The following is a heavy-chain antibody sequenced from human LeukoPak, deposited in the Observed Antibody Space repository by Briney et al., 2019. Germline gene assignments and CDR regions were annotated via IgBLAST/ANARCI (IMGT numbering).Heavy chain of an antibody. V-gene: IGHV4-38-2*02. J-gene: IGHJ5*02. Sequence: GKKLGWIGMVQHSGSTYYNPSLRIRVTISVDTSRNQFSLKLRSATAADTAVYYCARENPHNGFEPWGQGSLVTDSS. D-gene: IGHD1-14*01. CDR2: VQHSGST. CDR3: ARENPHNGFEP.